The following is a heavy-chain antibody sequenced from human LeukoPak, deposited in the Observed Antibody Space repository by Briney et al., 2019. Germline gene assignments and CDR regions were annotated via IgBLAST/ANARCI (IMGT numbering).Heavy chain of an antibody. V-gene: IGHV3-74*01. Sequence: GGSLRLSCAASGFTFSSYWMHWVRQAPGKGLVWVSRINSDGSSTSYADSVKGRFTISRDNAKNTLYLQMNSLRAEDTAVYYCARESRDGYNYPKFDYWGQGTLVTVSS. CDR3: ARESRDGYNYPKFDY. J-gene: IGHJ4*02. D-gene: IGHD5-24*01. CDR2: INSDGSST. CDR1: GFTFSSYW.